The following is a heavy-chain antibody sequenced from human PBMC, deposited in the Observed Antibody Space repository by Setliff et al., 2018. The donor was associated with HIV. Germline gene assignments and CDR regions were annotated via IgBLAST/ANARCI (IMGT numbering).Heavy chain of an antibody. J-gene: IGHJ5*02. Sequence: SETLSLTCTVSGGSISSSGPGYYWGWVRQPPGGGLEWIGSVYYSGRTYYNPSLRSRVTISVDSSKNQFSLNLFSVTAADTAVYYCARPRRVRSRAWYWFDIWGQGTLVTVSS. CDR3: ARPRRVRSRAWYWFDI. CDR2: VYYSGRT. D-gene: IGHD6-19*01. V-gene: IGHV4-39*01. CDR1: GGSISSSGPGYY.